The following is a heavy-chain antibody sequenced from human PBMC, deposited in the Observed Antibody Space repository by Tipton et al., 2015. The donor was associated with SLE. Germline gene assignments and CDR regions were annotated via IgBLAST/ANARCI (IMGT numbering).Heavy chain of an antibody. V-gene: IGHV4-39*07. CDR1: GGSITSSSYY. CDR2: IYYSGST. D-gene: IGHD6-6*01. J-gene: IGHJ4*02. CDR3: ARGASSLDY. Sequence: TLSLTCTVSGGSITSSSYYWGWIRQPPGKGLEWIGSIYYSGSTYYKPSLKSRVTISVDTSKNQFSLKLNSVTAADTALYYCARGASSLDYWGLGTLVTVS.